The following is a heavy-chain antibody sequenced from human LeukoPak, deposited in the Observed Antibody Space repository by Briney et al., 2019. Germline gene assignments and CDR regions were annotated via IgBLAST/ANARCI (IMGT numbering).Heavy chain of an antibody. V-gene: IGHV1-69*06. Sequence: SVKVSCKASGGTFSSYAISWVRQAPGQGLEWMGGIIPIFGTANYAQKFQGRVTITADKSTSTAYTELSSLRSEDTAVYYCASIGGPAAGKDYYMDVWGKGTTVTVSS. D-gene: IGHD6-13*01. J-gene: IGHJ6*03. CDR2: IIPIFGTA. CDR3: ASIGGPAAGKDYYMDV. CDR1: GGTFSSYA.